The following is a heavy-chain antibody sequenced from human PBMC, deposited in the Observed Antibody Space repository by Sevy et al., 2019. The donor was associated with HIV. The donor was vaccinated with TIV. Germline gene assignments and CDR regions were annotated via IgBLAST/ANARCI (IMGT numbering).Heavy chain of an antibody. CDR1: GGSISSSTHY. Sequence: SETLSLTCTVSGGSISSSTHYWGWIRQPPGKGLEWIASIYYSGSTYYNVSLESRVTISVDMSKNQFSLRLSSVTAADTAVYYCSRHGGIAVATLDYWGQGILVTVSS. CDR2: IYYSGST. CDR3: SRHGGIAVATLDY. V-gene: IGHV4-39*01. J-gene: IGHJ4*02. D-gene: IGHD6-19*01.